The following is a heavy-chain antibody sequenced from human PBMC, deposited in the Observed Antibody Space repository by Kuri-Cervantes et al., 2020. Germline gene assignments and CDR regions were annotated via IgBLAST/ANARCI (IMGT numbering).Heavy chain of an antibody. D-gene: IGHD2-21*02. J-gene: IGHJ4*02. Sequence: ESLKISCTVSSYSISSGYYWGRIRQPPGKGLEWIGNIYHSGSAYYNPSLKSRVTVSVDTSKNQFSLKLTSVTAADTAVYYCARSGSRVTATHSLGYWGQGTLVTVSS. V-gene: IGHV4-38-2*02. CDR2: IYHSGSA. CDR1: SYSISSGYY. CDR3: ARSGSRVTATHSLGY.